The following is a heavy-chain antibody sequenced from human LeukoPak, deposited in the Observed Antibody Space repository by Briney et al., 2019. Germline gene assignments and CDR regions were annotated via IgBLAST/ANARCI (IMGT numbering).Heavy chain of an antibody. D-gene: IGHD5-18*01. CDR2: IYYSGST. CDR1: GGSISSSSYY. V-gene: IGHV4-39*07. CDR3: ARNGYSYGYANYYYYYMDV. Sequence: SETLSLTCTVSGGSISSSSYYWGWIRQPPGKGLEWIGSIYYSGSTYYNPSLKSRVTISVDTSKNQFSLKLSSVTAADTAVYYCARNGYSYGYANYYYYYMDVWGKGTTVTVSS. J-gene: IGHJ6*03.